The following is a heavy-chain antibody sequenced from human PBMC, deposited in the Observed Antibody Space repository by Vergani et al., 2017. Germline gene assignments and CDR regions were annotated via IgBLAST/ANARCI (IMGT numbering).Heavy chain of an antibody. D-gene: IGHD1-7*01. CDR2: FDPEDGET. CDR3: ATALFGNLWNYGHY. V-gene: IGHV1-24*01. CDR1: GYTFTSYY. J-gene: IGHJ4*02. Sequence: QVQLVQSGAEVKKPGASVKVSCKASGYTFTSYYMHWVRQAPGQGLEWMGGFDPEDGETIYAQKFQGRVTMTEDTSTDTAYMELSSLRSEDTAVYYCATALFGNLWNYGHYWGQGTLVTVSS.